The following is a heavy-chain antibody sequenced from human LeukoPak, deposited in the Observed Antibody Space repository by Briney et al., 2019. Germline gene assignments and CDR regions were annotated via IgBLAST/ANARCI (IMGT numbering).Heavy chain of an antibody. CDR1: GGSISSSSYY. D-gene: IGHD3-22*01. CDR3: ARHGGYYYDSSGYRWFDP. CDR2: IYYSRST. Sequence: PSETLSLTCTVSGGSISSSSYYWGWIRQPPGKGLEWVGSIYYSRSTYYNPSLRSRVTVSVDTSKNQFSLKLSSVTAADTAVYYCARHGGYYYDSSGYRWFDPWGQGTLVTVSS. J-gene: IGHJ5*02. V-gene: IGHV4-39*01.